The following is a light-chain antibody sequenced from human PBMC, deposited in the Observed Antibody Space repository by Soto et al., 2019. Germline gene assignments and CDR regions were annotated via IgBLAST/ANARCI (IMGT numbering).Light chain of an antibody. Sequence: EIVLTQSPATPSLSPGERATLSCRASQSVSSYLAWYQQKPGQAPRLLIYDASNRATGIPARFSGSGSGTDFTLTISSLEPEDFALYYCQQRSNWPPLFGGGTKVEIK. CDR1: QSVSSY. J-gene: IGKJ4*01. CDR2: DAS. V-gene: IGKV3-11*01. CDR3: QQRSNWPPL.